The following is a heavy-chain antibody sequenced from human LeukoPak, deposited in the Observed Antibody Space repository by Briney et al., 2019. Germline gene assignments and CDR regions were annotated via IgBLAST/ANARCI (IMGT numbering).Heavy chain of an antibody. CDR3: ARTPLPYYFDSSASADRWWDY. CDR1: GYTFTGYY. V-gene: IGHV1-2*02. J-gene: IGHJ4*02. Sequence: ASVKVSCKASGYTFTGYYMHWVRQAPGQGLEWMGWVNPNSGGTNYAQKFQGRVTMTRDTSISTAYMELSRLRSDDTAVYYCARTPLPYYFDSSASADRWWDYWGQGTLVTVSS. D-gene: IGHD3-22*01. CDR2: VNPNSGGT.